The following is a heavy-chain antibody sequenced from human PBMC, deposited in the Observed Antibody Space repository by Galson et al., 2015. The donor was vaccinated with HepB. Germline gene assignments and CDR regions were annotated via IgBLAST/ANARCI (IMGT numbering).Heavy chain of an antibody. CDR3: ARRPGDGWSAFDI. J-gene: IGHJ3*02. Sequence: SLRLSCAASGFTFSSYWMSWVRQAPGKGLEWVANIKKDGSEKFYVDSVKGRFTISRDNAKNSLYLQMNSLRAEDTAVYYCARRPGDGWSAFDIWGHGTMVTVSS. CDR1: GFTFSSYW. D-gene: IGHD2-15*01. CDR2: IKKDGSEK. V-gene: IGHV3-7*01.